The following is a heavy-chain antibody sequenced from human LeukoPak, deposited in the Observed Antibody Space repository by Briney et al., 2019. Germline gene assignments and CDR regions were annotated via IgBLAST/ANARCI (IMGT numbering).Heavy chain of an antibody. CDR3: ARDRTPMTTVTKGWFDP. CDR2: INSDGSST. D-gene: IGHD4-17*01. J-gene: IGHJ5*02. Sequence: PGGSLRLSCAASGFTYSSYSMNWVRQAPGKGLVWVSRINSDGSSTSYADSVKGRFTISRDNAKNTLYLQMNSLRAEDTAVYYCARDRTPMTTVTKGWFDPWGQGTLVTVSS. V-gene: IGHV3-74*01. CDR1: GFTYSSYS.